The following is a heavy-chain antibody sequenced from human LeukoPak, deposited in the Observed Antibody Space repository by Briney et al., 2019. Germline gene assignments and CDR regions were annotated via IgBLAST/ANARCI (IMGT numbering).Heavy chain of an antibody. J-gene: IGHJ6*03. Sequence: ASVKVSCKASGGTFSRYAISWVRQAPGQGVEWRGRIIPIFGTANYAQKFQGRVTITTDESTSTGYMELSSLRSEDTAVYYCARDGFGDYYYYYMDVWGKGTTVTVSS. D-gene: IGHD3-10*01. CDR1: GGTFSRYA. CDR2: IIPIFGTA. CDR3: ARDGFGDYYYYYMDV. V-gene: IGHV1-69*05.